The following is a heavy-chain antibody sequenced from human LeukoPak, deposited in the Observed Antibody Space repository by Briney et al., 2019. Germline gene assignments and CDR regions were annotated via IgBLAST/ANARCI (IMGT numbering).Heavy chain of an antibody. V-gene: IGHV4-34*01. J-gene: IGHJ4*02. CDR1: GGSFSSYY. CDR2: IYHSGST. CDR3: AREVGQYSSGWLSSEFYFDY. Sequence: SETLSLTCAVYGGSFSSYYWSWIRQPPGKGLEWIGSIYHSGSTYYNPSLKSRVTMSVDTSKNQFSLNLSPVTAADTAVYYCAREVGQYSSGWLSSEFYFDYWGQGTLVTVSS. D-gene: IGHD6-19*01.